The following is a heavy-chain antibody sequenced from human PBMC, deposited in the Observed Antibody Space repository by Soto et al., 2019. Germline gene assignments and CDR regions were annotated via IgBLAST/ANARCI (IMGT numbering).Heavy chain of an antibody. J-gene: IGHJ5*02. CDR2: MHHSGST. Sequence: QVQLQESGPGLVKPSGTLSLTCAVSGDSITNNNWWTWVRQSPGKGLKWIGEMHHSGSTDYNPSLRSRVTISVDKSKNQFSLNPSSVTAADSAVYYCARTSGGTYSFDPWGQGTLVTVSS. CDR3: ARTSGGTYSFDP. CDR1: GDSITNNNW. V-gene: IGHV4-4*02. D-gene: IGHD3-10*01.